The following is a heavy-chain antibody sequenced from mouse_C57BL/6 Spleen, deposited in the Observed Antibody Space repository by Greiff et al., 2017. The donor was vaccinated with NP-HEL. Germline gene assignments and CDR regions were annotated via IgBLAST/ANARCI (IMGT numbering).Heavy chain of an antibody. CDR3: AREWYDYDPFYYAMDY. J-gene: IGHJ4*01. V-gene: IGHV5-4*01. CDR2: ISDGGSYT. D-gene: IGHD2-4*01. Sequence: EVHLVESGGGLVKPGGSLKLSCAASGFTFSSYAMSWVRQTPEKRLEWVAIISDGGSYTYYPDNVKGRFTISRDNAKNNLYLQMSHLKSEDTAMYYCAREWYDYDPFYYAMDYWGQGTSVTVSS. CDR1: GFTFSSYA.